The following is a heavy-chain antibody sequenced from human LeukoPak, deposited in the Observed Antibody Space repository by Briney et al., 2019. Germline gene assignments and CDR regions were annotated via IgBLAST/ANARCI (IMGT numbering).Heavy chain of an antibody. D-gene: IGHD3-16*01. Sequence: ASVKVSCKASGYTFTSYGISWVRQAPGQGLEWMGWISAYNGNTNYAQKLQGRVTMTRDTSISTAYMELSRLRSEDTAVYYCARDPILWGTLDPWGQGTLVTVSS. CDR1: GYTFTSYG. J-gene: IGHJ5*02. CDR3: ARDPILWGTLDP. V-gene: IGHV1-18*01. CDR2: ISAYNGNT.